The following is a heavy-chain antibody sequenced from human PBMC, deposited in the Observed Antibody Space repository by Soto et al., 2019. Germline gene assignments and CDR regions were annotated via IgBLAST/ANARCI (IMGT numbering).Heavy chain of an antibody. CDR1: GYTFTSYA. CDR2: INAGNGNT. CDR3: ARGSRSSSWPEYFQN. D-gene: IGHD6-13*01. J-gene: IGHJ1*01. Sequence: QVQLVQSGAEEKKPGASVKVSCKASGYTFTSYAMHWVRQAPGQRLEWMGWINAGNGNTKYSQKFQGRVTITRDTSASTAYMELSSLRSEDTAVYYCARGSRSSSWPEYFQNWGQGTLVTVSS. V-gene: IGHV1-3*05.